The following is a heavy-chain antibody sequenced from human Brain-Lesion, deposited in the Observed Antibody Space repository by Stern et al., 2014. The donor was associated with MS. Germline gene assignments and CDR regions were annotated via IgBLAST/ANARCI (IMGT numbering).Heavy chain of an antibody. CDR3: ARGGRYYADY. CDR1: GNSFTHFY. J-gene: IGHJ4*02. CDR2: INPNSGGT. V-gene: IGHV1-2*04. Sequence: SGAEVKKPGASVRVSCEASGNSFTHFYIHWVRQAPGQGLEWMGWINPNSGGTKFAPKFQGWVTITRDTSMTTAYMEVTSLTSDDTAVYYCARGGRYYADYWGQGTLVTVSS. D-gene: IGHD2-2*01.